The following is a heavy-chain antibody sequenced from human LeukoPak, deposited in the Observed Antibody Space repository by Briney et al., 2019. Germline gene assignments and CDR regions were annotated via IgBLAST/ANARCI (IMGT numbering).Heavy chain of an antibody. J-gene: IGHJ4*02. CDR2: IYSGGST. V-gene: IGHV3-66*01. D-gene: IGHD3-3*01. Sequence: PGGSLRLSCAASGFTVSSNYMSWVRQAPGKGLEWVSVIYSGGSTYYADSVKGRFTISRDNSKNTLYLQMNSLRAEDTAVYYCARGGRITIFGVVSYYFDYWGQGTLVTVSS. CDR3: ARGGRITIFGVVSYYFDY. CDR1: GFTVSSNY.